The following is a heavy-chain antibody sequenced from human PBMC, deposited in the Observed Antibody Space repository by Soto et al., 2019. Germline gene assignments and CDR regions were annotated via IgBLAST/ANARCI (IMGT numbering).Heavy chain of an antibody. J-gene: IGHJ5*02. Sequence: GASVKVSCKASGYTFTSYAMHWLLQAPGQRLEWMGWINAGNGNTKYSQKFQGRVTITRDTSASTAYMELSSLRSEDTAVYYCARSHYSYDSSGYYYWFDPWGQGTLVTVSS. D-gene: IGHD3-22*01. CDR1: GYTFTSYA. CDR2: INAGNGNT. CDR3: ARSHYSYDSSGYYYWFDP. V-gene: IGHV1-3*01.